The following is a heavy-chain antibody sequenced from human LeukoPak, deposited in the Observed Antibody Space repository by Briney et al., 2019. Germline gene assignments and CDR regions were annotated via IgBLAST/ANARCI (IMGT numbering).Heavy chain of an antibody. V-gene: IGHV1-2*04. Sequence: GASVKVSCKASGYTFTSYAMNWVRQAPGQGLEWMGWINPNSGGTNYAQKFQGWVTMTRDTSISTAYMELSRLRSDDTAVYYCARDRDSSGYNFDYWGQGNLVTVSS. CDR1: GYTFTSYA. CDR2: INPNSGGT. D-gene: IGHD6-19*01. J-gene: IGHJ4*02. CDR3: ARDRDSSGYNFDY.